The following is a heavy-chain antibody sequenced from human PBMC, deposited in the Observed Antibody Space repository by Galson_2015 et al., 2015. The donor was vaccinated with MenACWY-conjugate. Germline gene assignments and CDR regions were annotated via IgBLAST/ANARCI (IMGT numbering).Heavy chain of an antibody. Sequence: SLRLSCAASGFTLSSHGMHWVRQSPGKGLEWVAFISFDGSNEYYADSLKGRITISRDNAKNTLYLQMNNLRPEDSGVYFCARKSRESGGWNGCVGFWGQGTLVSVSS. D-gene: IGHD6-19*01. CDR1: GFTLSSHG. J-gene: IGHJ4*02. V-gene: IGHV3-30*03. CDR2: ISFDGSNE. CDR3: ARKSRESGGWNGCVGF.